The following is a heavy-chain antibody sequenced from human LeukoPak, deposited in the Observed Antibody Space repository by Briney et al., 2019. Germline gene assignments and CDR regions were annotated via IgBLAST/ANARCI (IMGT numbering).Heavy chain of an antibody. CDR3: ATGREKPYYGSGSYYFDY. V-gene: IGHV1-24*01. CDR2: FDPEDGET. J-gene: IGHJ4*02. Sequence: ASVKVSCKVSGYTLTELSMHWVRQAPGKGLEWMGGFDPEDGETIYAQKFQGRVTMTEDTSTETAYMEPSSLRSEDTAVYYCATGREKPYYGSGSYYFDYWGQGTLVTVSS. D-gene: IGHD3-10*01. CDR1: GYTLTELS.